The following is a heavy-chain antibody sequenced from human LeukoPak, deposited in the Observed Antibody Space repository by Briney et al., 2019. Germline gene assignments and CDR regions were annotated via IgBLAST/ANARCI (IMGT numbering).Heavy chain of an antibody. V-gene: IGHV3-53*01. J-gene: IGHJ4*02. CDR2: IYSAGNT. Sequence: PGGSLRLSCAASGFTVSTNYMSWVRQAPGQGLEWVSVIYSAGNTDYADSVKGRFTISRDNSKNTLYLQMNSLRAEDTAVYYCARDDGLTGIDYWGQGTLVTVSS. CDR3: ARDDGLTGIDY. D-gene: IGHD7-27*01. CDR1: GFTVSTNY.